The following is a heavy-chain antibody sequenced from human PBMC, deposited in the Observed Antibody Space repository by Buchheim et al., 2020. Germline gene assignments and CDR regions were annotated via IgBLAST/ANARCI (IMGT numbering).Heavy chain of an antibody. D-gene: IGHD6-13*01. CDR2: IYYSGRS. J-gene: IGHJ4*02. CDR1: GVSISNYY. Sequence: QVQLQESGPGLVKPSETLSLTCIVSGVSISNYYWSWIRQSPGKGLEWIGSIYYSGRSNPNPSLKSRVTISVDTSKNQLSLDLNSVTAADTAVYYCATNPSHSGYTDDYWGQG. V-gene: IGHV4-59*08. CDR3: ATNPSHSGYTDDY.